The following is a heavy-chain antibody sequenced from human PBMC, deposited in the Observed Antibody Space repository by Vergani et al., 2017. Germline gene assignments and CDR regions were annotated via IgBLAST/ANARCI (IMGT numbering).Heavy chain of an antibody. Sequence: QVRLQESGPGLVKPSETLSLTCSVSGGSMSGYYWSWIRQPPGKELEWIGYMYHSGSTNYNPSLDTRVTISGETSKNQFSLKLNSVTASDTAVYYCGRVADFYGLGSRLLYPWGQGILVTVSS. CDR3: GRVADFYGLGSRLLYP. J-gene: IGHJ5*02. V-gene: IGHV4-59*01. CDR2: MYHSGST. D-gene: IGHD3-10*01. CDR1: GGSMSGYY.